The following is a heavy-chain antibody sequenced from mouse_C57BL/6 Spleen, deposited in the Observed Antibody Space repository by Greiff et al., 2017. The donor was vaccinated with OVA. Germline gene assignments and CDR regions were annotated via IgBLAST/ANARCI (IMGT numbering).Heavy chain of an antibody. Sequence: EVKLVESGPGLVKPSPSLSLTCSVTGYSITSGYYWNWIRQFPGNKLEWMGYIRYDGSNNYNPSLKNRISITRDTSKNQFFLKLNSVTTEDTATYCGARDANWGYFDYWGQGTTLTVSS. CDR1: GYSITSGYY. CDR3: ARDANWGYFDY. D-gene: IGHD4-1*01. V-gene: IGHV3-6*01. CDR2: IRYDGSN. J-gene: IGHJ2*01.